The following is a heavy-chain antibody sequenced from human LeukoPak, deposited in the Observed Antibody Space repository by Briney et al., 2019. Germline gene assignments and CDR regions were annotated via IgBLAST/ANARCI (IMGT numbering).Heavy chain of an antibody. Sequence: PGGSLRLSCSASGFTFSSYAMSWVRQAPGKGLEWVSAISGSGGSTYYADSVKGRFTISRDNSKNTLYLQMNSLRAEDTAVYYCAKVGDEYQLLYYYYYMDVWGKGTTVTVSS. CDR3: AKVGDEYQLLYYYYYMDV. CDR1: GFTFSSYA. J-gene: IGHJ6*03. V-gene: IGHV3-23*01. D-gene: IGHD2-2*01. CDR2: ISGSGGST.